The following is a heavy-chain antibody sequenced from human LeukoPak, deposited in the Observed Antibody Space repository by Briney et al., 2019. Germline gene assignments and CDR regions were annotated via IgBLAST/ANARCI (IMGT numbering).Heavy chain of an antibody. CDR2: IYYSGST. J-gene: IGHJ6*03. D-gene: IGHD3-3*01. V-gene: IGHV4-61*10. CDR1: GGSISSGSYY. Sequence: PSQTLSLTCTVSGGSISSGSYYWSWIRQPAGKGLEWIGYIYYSGSTNYNPSLKSRVTISVDTSKNQFSLKLSSVTAADTAVYYCARGPYDFWSGYYGYMDVWGKGTTVTVSS. CDR3: ARGPYDFWSGYYGYMDV.